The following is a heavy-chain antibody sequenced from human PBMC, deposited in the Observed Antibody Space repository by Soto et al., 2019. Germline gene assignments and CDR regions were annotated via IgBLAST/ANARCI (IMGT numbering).Heavy chain of an antibody. J-gene: IGHJ5*02. Sequence: SETLSLTCAVSGGSISSGAYYWSWVRQHPGKGLEWIGYIYYSGSTYYNPSLKSRVTISVDTSKNQFSLKLTSVTAADTAVYYCARIITPPGGPKYNWFDPWGQGTRVTVAS. CDR1: GGSISSGAYY. V-gene: IGHV4-31*11. CDR3: ARIITPPGGPKYNWFDP. D-gene: IGHD3-16*01. CDR2: IYYSGST.